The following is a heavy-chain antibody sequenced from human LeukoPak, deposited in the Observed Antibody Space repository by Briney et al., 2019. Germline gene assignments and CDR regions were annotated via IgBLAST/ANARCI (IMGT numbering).Heavy chain of an antibody. CDR1: GFTFSNAW. D-gene: IGHD3-22*01. CDR3: ARGGITMIVVESLGPFDY. CDR2: INHSGST. J-gene: IGHJ4*02. Sequence: GSLRLSCAASGFTFSNAWMSWIRQPPGKGLEWIGEINHSGSTNYNPSLKSRVTISVDTSKNQFSLKLSSVTAADTAVYYCARGGITMIVVESLGPFDYWGQGTLVTVSS. V-gene: IGHV4-34*01.